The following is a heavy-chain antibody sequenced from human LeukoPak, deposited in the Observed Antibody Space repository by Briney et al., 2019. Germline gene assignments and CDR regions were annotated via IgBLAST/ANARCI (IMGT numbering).Heavy chain of an antibody. CDR1: GFTISSNY. V-gene: IGHV3-53*04. J-gene: IGHJ4*02. CDR2: IYSGGST. CDR3: ARRNYDSSGYYYLDY. D-gene: IGHD3-22*01. Sequence: PGGSLRLSCAASGFTISSNYMSWVRQAPGKGLEWVSVIYSGGSTYYADSVKGRFTISRHNSKNTLYLQMDSLRAEDTAVYYCARRNYDSSGYYYLDYWGQGTQVTVSS.